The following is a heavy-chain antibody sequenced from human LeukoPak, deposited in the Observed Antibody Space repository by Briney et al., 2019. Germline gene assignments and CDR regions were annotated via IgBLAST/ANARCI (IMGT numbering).Heavy chain of an antibody. V-gene: IGHV3-43*01. CDR3: ALNRGSGWYFHY. CDR2: ISWDGGST. J-gene: IGHJ4*02. CDR1: GFTFDDYT. D-gene: IGHD6-19*01. Sequence: GGSLRLSCAASGFTFDDYTMHWVRQAPGKGLEWVSLISWDGGSTYYADSVKGRFTISRDNSKNTLYLQMNSLRAEDTAVYYCALNRGSGWYFHYWGQGTLVTVSS.